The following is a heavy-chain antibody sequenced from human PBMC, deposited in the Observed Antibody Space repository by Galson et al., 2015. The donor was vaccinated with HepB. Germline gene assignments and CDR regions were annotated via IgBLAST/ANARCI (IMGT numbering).Heavy chain of an antibody. CDR3: AKNSADYDFWSASFGDYYFDY. V-gene: IGHV3-23*01. CDR2: ISGSGGST. CDR1: GFTFSSYA. D-gene: IGHD3-3*01. J-gene: IGHJ4*02. Sequence: SLRLSCAASGFTFSSYAMSWVRQAPGKGLEWVSAISGSGGSTYYADSVKGRFTISRDNSKNTLYLQMNSLRAEDTAVYYCAKNSADYDFWSASFGDYYFDYWGQGTLGTVSS.